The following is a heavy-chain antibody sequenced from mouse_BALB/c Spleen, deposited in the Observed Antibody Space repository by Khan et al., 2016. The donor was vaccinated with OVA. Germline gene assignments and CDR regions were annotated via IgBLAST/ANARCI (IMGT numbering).Heavy chain of an antibody. CDR1: GYTFTSYW. V-gene: IGHV1-7*01. CDR3: ARERIDY. CDR2: INPTSGYT. J-gene: IGHJ2*01. Sequence: VKLQESGAELAKPGASVKMSCKASGYTFTSYWMHWIKQRPGQGLEWIGYINPTSGYTDYNQKFKDKATLTADKSSSTAYMQLSSLTSDDSAVYYCARERIDYWGQGTALTVSS.